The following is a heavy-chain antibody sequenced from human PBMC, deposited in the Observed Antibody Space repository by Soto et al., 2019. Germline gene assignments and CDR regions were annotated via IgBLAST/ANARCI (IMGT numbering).Heavy chain of an antibody. Sequence: SETLSLTCTVSGGSISSYYWSWIRQPPGKGLEWIGYIYYSGSTNYNPSLKSRVTISVDTSKNQFSLKLSSVTAADTAVYYCARSEKWLRFFDYWGQGTLVTVSS. D-gene: IGHD5-12*01. V-gene: IGHV4-59*01. CDR3: ARSEKWLRFFDY. CDR2: IYYSGST. J-gene: IGHJ4*02. CDR1: GGSISSYY.